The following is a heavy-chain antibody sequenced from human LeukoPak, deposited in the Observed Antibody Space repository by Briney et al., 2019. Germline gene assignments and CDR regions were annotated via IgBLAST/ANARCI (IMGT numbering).Heavy chain of an antibody. V-gene: IGHV4-34*01. CDR3: ARGHHRITIFGVVKPRGWFDP. CDR2: INHSGST. Sequence: SETLSLTCAVYGGSFSGYYWSWIRQPPGKGLEWIGEINHSGSTNYNPSLKSRVTIPVDTSKNQFSLKLSSVTAADTAVYYCARGHHRITIFGVVKPRGWFDPWGQGTLVTVSS. D-gene: IGHD3-3*01. CDR1: GGSFSGYY. J-gene: IGHJ5*02.